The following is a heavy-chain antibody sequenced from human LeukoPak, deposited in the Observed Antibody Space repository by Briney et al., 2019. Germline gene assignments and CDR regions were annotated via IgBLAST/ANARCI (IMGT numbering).Heavy chain of an antibody. V-gene: IGHV4-31*03. J-gene: IGHJ5*02. CDR2: IYYSGST. D-gene: IGHD2-15*01. CDR1: GGSISSGGYY. CDR3: ARGRGYCIGGTCYGNWFDP. Sequence: PSEALSLTCTVSGGSISSGGYYWSWLRQHPGKGLEWIGYIYYSGSTYYNPSLKSRVTISVDTSKNQFSLKLSSVTAADTAVYYRARGRGYCIGGTCYGNWFDPWGQRTLVTVSS.